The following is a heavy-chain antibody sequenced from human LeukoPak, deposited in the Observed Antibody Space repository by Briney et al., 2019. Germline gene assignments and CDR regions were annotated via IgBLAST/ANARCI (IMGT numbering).Heavy chain of an antibody. CDR1: GFTFDDYA. V-gene: IGHV3-9*01. CDR3: AKASMVRGVITYFDY. Sequence: GGSLRLSCAASGFTFDDYAMHWVRQAPGKGLGWVSGISWNSGSIGYADSVKGRFTISRDNAKNSLYLQMNSLRAEDTALYYCAKASMVRGVITYFDYWGQGTLVTVSS. D-gene: IGHD3-10*01. J-gene: IGHJ4*02. CDR2: ISWNSGSI.